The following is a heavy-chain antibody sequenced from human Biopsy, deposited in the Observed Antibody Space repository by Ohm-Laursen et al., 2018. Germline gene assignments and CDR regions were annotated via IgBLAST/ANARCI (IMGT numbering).Heavy chain of an antibody. CDR2: IKRETDGGTT. Sequence: GSLRLSCAASGFTFSNAWMSWVRQAPGKGLEWVGRIKRETDGGTTDYAAPVKGRLTISRDDSKNTLYLQMNNLRAEDTAVFYCAKDLRNNNWGVENWGQGTLVTVSS. CDR3: AKDLRNNNWGVEN. J-gene: IGHJ4*02. D-gene: IGHD7-27*01. CDR1: GFTFSNAW. V-gene: IGHV3-15*01.